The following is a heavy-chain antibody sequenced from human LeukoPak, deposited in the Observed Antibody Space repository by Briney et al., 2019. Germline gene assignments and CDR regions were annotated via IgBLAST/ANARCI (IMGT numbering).Heavy chain of an antibody. V-gene: IGHV1-69*13. D-gene: IGHD3-10*01. Sequence: ASVTVSCKASGYTFTSYGISWVRQAPGQGLEWMGGIIPIFGTANYAQKFQGRVTITADESTSTAYMELSSLRSEDTAVYYCAREDASAFDYWGQGTLVTVSS. J-gene: IGHJ4*02. CDR2: IIPIFGTA. CDR3: AREDASAFDY. CDR1: GYTFTSYG.